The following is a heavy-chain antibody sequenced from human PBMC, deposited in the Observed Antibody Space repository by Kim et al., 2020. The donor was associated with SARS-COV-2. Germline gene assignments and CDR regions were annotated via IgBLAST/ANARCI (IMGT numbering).Heavy chain of an antibody. J-gene: IGHJ4*02. Sequence: GGSLRLSCAASGFTFGNYAMHWVRQAPGKGLEWVSGISSNSDTTGYADSVKGRFTISRDNAKNSLYLQVNSLRLEDTALYYCVKRDSGSSRYFDYWGQGTLVTVSS. CDR1: GFTFGNYA. CDR3: VKRDSGSSRYFDY. CDR2: ISSNSDTT. D-gene: IGHD1-26*01. V-gene: IGHV3-9*01.